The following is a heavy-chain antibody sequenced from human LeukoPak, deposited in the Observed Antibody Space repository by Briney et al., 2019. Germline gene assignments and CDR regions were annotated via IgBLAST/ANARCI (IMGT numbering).Heavy chain of an antibody. CDR1: GGTFSSYA. J-gene: IGHJ5*02. Sequence: SVKVSCKASGGTFSSYAISWVRQAPGQGLEWMGRIIPIFGIANYAQKFQGRVTITADKSTSTAYMELSSLRSEDTAVYYCATDRYMVRGVTSWFDPWGQGTLVTVSS. CDR2: IIPIFGIA. V-gene: IGHV1-69*04. D-gene: IGHD3-10*01. CDR3: ATDRYMVRGVTSWFDP.